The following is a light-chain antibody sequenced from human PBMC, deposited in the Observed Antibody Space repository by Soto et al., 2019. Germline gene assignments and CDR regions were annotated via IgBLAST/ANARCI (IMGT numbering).Light chain of an antibody. CDR2: DSS. V-gene: IGKV3-11*01. Sequence: EIELTQSPATLSLSPGERATLSCRTSQSVGSSLAWYQQKPGQPPRLLIYDSSNRATGIPGRFSGSGSGTDFTLTISSLEPADFAVYYCQQRSLLFTFGGGTKVDIK. CDR3: QQRSLLFT. CDR1: QSVGSS. J-gene: IGKJ4*01.